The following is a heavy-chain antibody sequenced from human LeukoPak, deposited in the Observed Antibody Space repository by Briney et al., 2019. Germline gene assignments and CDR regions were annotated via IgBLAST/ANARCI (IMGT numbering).Heavy chain of an antibody. Sequence: GGSLRLSCAASGFTFNSYGMHWARQAPGKGLEWVAVIWYDGSNKYYADSVKGRFTISRDNSKNTLYLQMNSLRAEDTAVYYCAKDLSGGSQYYFDYWGQGTLVTVSS. CDR3: AKDLSGGSQYYFDY. CDR2: IWYDGSNK. J-gene: IGHJ4*02. D-gene: IGHD2-15*01. CDR1: GFTFNSYG. V-gene: IGHV3-33*06.